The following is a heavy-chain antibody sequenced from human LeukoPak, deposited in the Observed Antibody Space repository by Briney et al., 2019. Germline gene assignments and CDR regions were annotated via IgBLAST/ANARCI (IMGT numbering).Heavy chain of an antibody. D-gene: IGHD6-13*01. CDR3: ARQHRQIAAAIYWYFDL. CDR2: INHSGST. CDR1: GGSFSGYY. V-gene: IGHV4-34*01. J-gene: IGHJ2*01. Sequence: SETLSLTCAVYGGSFSGYYWSWVRQPPEKGLEWIGEINHSGSTNYNPSLKSRVTISVDTSKNQFSLKLSSVTAAGTAVYYCARQHRQIAAAIYWYFDLWGRGTLVTVSS.